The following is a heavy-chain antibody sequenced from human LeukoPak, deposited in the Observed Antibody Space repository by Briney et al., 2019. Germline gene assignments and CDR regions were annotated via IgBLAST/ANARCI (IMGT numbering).Heavy chain of an antibody. CDR1: GGSISSSSYY. J-gene: IGHJ4*02. CDR3: ARGMDY. Sequence: PSETLSLTCTVSGGSISSSSYYWGWIRQPPGKGLEWIGSIFYSGSTFYNPSLKSRVTISVDTSKNQFPLKLSSVTAADTAVYYCARGMDYWGQGTLVTVSS. CDR2: IFYSGST. V-gene: IGHV4-39*06.